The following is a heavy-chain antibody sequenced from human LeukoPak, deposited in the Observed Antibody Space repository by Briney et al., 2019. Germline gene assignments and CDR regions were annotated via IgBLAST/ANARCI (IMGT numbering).Heavy chain of an antibody. J-gene: IGHJ4*02. Sequence: SETLSLTCNISGGSISPYYWSWIRQPPGKGLEWIGYIYYSGSTNYNPSLKSRVTISVDTSKNQFSLKLSSVTAADTAVYYCARDSYGYGFDYWGQGTLVTVSS. V-gene: IGHV4-59*01. CDR3: ARDSYGYGFDY. CDR2: IYYSGST. CDR1: GGSISPYY. D-gene: IGHD5-18*01.